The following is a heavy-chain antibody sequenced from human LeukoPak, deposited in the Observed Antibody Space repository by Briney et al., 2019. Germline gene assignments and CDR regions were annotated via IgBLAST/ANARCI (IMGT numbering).Heavy chain of an antibody. CDR1: GGSISSGGYY. V-gene: IGHV4-30-2*01. D-gene: IGHD2-2*01. CDR3: ARAHQGYFDY. Sequence: SQTLSLTCTVSGGSISSGGYYWRWLRQPPGKGLEWIGYIYHSGSTYYNPSLKSRVTISVDRSKNQFSLKLSSVTAADTAVYYCARAHQGYFDYWGQGTLVTVSS. J-gene: IGHJ4*02. CDR2: IYHSGST.